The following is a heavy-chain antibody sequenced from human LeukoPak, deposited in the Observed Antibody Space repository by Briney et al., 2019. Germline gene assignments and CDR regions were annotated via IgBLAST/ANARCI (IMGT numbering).Heavy chain of an antibody. D-gene: IGHD2-8*02. J-gene: IGHJ3*02. Sequence: QAGGSLRLSCAASGFTFSSYAMSWVRQAPGKGLEWVSVIYSGGPTYYADSVKGRFTISRDNSKNTVYLQMNSLRGEDTAVYFCARGWVVATGGFDMWGQGTMVTVSS. CDR2: IYSGGPT. V-gene: IGHV3-53*01. CDR1: GFTFSSYA. CDR3: ARGWVVATGGFDM.